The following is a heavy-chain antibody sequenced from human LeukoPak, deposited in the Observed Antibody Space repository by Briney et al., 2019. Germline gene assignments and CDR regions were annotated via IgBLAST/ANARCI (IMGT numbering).Heavy chain of an antibody. Sequence: GSSLRLSCAASGLTFNFFSMYWVRQSPGKGLEWVAVISYGATNEYYADSVKARYPISRHGSKSTLYVQMHPLRGGDTAVLHCVRDFASGYYYNLFDYSGHRTLVTVSS. CDR3: VRDFASGYYYNLFDY. J-gene: IGHJ4*01. CDR2: ISYGATNE. V-gene: IGHV3-30*04. CDR1: GLTFNFFS. D-gene: IGHD3-10*01.